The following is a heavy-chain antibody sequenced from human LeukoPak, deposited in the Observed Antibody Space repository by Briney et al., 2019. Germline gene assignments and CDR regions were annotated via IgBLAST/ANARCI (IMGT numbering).Heavy chain of an antibody. CDR1: GGSISGYY. CDR3: ARAYDYSNYVHSYYFDY. CDR2: IYYSGST. V-gene: IGHV4-59*12. D-gene: IGHD4-11*01. Sequence: SETLSLTCTVSGGSISGYYWSWIRQPPGKGLEWIGYIYYSGSTNYNPSLKSRVTMSVDTSKNQFSLKLSSVTAADTAVYYCARAYDYSNYVHSYYFDYWGQGTLVTVSS. J-gene: IGHJ4*02.